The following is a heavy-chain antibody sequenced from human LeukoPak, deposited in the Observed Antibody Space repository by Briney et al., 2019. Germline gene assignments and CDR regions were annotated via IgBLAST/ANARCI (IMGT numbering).Heavy chain of an antibody. CDR1: GFTFSTYW. CDR3: ARDPTYYLRYGYFDS. CDR2: INNVRSHI. Sequence: GGSLRLSCVVSGFTFSTYWMSWVRQAPGKGLEWVSSINNVRSHIYYADSVRGRFTISRDNANNVLYLQMNSLRAEDTAVYYCARDPTYYLRYGYFDSWGQGTLVTVSS. J-gene: IGHJ4*02. V-gene: IGHV3-21*06. D-gene: IGHD1-26*01.